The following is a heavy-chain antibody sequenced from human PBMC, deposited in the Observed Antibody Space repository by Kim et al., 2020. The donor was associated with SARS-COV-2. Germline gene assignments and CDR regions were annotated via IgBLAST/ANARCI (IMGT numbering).Heavy chain of an antibody. CDR2: IYTSGST. CDR3: ARDEGRDAFDI. V-gene: IGHV4-61*02. Sequence: SETLSLTCTVSGGSISSGSYYWSWIRQPAGKGLEWIGRIYTSGSTNYNPSLKSRVTISVDASKNQFSLKLSSVTAADTAVYYCARDEGRDAFDIWGQGTMVTVSS. J-gene: IGHJ3*02. CDR1: GGSISSGSYY.